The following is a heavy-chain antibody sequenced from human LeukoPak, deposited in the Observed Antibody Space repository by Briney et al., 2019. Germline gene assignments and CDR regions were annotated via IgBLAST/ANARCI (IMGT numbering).Heavy chain of an antibody. D-gene: IGHD6-19*01. Sequence: GGSLRLSCAASGFTFGSDAMYWVRQAPGKGLEWVSRISGSGGGTFSADSVKGRFTITRDNSENTVYMQMNRLRADDTAVYYCAKTTAGYSSGRYPGWPVDYWGQGTLVTVSS. J-gene: IGHJ4*02. CDR2: ISGSGGGT. V-gene: IGHV3-23*01. CDR1: GFTFGSDA. CDR3: AKTTAGYSSGRYPGWPVDY.